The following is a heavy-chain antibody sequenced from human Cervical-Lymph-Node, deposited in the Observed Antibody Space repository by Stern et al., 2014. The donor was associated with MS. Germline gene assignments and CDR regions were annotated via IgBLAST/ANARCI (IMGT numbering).Heavy chain of an antibody. V-gene: IGHV3-53*01. D-gene: IGHD3-3*01. CDR3: ARAIFGVNTAAMAPDAFDS. CDR2: IYTDCIK. CDR1: GFTVSKNY. J-gene: IGHJ3*01. Sequence: EVQLEESGGGLIQPGGSLRLSCAAPGFTVSKNYMSWVRPAPGKGREWVSLIYTDCIKYYGGSVKARFTISRVSPKNMLFLQMNSLRAEDTAMYYCARAIFGVNTAAMAPDAFDSWGQGTMVTVSS.